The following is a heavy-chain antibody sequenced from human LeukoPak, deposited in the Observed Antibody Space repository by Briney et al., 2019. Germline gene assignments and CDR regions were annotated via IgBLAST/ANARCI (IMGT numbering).Heavy chain of an antibody. J-gene: IGHJ3*02. V-gene: IGHV4-59*01. Sequence: SETLSLTCTVSGGSISSYYWSWIRQPPGKGLEWIGYIYDSGSTNYNPSLKSRLTISVDTSKNQFSLKLSSVTAADTAVFYCASLTTADSFDIWGQGTMVTVYS. CDR3: ASLTTADSFDI. CDR2: IYDSGST. CDR1: GGSISSYY. D-gene: IGHD3-22*01.